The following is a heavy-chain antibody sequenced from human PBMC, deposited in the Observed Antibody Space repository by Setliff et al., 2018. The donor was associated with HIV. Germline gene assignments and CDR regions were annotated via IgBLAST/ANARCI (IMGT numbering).Heavy chain of an antibody. J-gene: IGHJ4*02. CDR2: MNPNSGNT. V-gene: IGHV1-8*02. Sequence: ASVKVSCKASGYTFTSYDINWVRQATGQGLEWMGWMNPNSGNTGYAQKFQGRVTMTRNTSISTAYMELSSVTATDTAVDYCARHAIVDAAGRGFDYWGQGTLVTVSS. D-gene: IGHD5-18*01. CDR1: GYTFTSYD. CDR3: ARHAIVDAAGRGFDY.